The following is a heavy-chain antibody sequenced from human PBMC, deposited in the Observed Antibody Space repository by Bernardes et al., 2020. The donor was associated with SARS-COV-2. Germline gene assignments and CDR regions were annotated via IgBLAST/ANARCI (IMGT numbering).Heavy chain of an antibody. V-gene: IGHV3-30*18. Sequence: GGSLRLSCAVSGFAFSNYGMHWVRQAPGKGLEWVAVISFDGSNKYYADSVKGRFTISRDNYKNTLNLQMNSLRAEDTAVYYCAKAGGYSYAYHPHYWGQGNLVNVS. D-gene: IGHD5-18*01. CDR2: ISFDGSNK. CDR3: AKAGGYSYAYHPHY. CDR1: GFAFSNYG. J-gene: IGHJ4*02.